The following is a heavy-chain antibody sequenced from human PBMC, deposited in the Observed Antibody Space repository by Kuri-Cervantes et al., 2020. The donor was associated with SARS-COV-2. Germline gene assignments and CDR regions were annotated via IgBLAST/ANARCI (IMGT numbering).Heavy chain of an antibody. CDR3: ARDVETKFSFDH. V-gene: IGHV1-46*01. CDR1: GYTFIAHY. Sequence: ASVKVSCKASGYTFIAHYIHWVRQAPGQGLEWMAIINPDGGSANSAQKFQDRVRVTSDTSTTTVFMELTGLTSEDTALYFCARDVETKFSFDHWGQGTLVTVSS. J-gene: IGHJ4*02. D-gene: IGHD5-18*01. CDR2: INPDGGSA.